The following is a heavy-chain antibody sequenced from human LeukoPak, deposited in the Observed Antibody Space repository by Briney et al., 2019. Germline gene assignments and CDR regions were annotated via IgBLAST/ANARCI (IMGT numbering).Heavy chain of an antibody. CDR2: IYTSGST. CDR3: ARLWGYSSSWYEEGY. J-gene: IGHJ4*02. CDR1: GGSISSYY. Sequence: TSETLPLTCIVSGGSISSYYWSWIRQPPGKGLEWIGYIYTSGSTNYNPSLKSRVTISVDTSKNQFSLKLSSVTAADTAVYYCARLWGYSSSWYEEGYWGQGTLVTVSS. D-gene: IGHD6-13*01. V-gene: IGHV4-4*09.